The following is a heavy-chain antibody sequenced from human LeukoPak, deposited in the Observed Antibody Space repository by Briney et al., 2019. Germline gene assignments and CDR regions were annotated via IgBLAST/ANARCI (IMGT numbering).Heavy chain of an antibody. CDR2: MY. CDR1: GGPMSSYY. J-gene: IGHJ4*02. V-gene: IGHV4-4*07. CDR3: ASRVGRSQDYFDY. Sequence: SETLSLTCTVSGGPMSSYYWTWIRQPAGKGLEWIGRMYRVTISVDTSKNQFSLNLSSVTAADTAVYYCASRVGRSQDYFDYWGQGTLVTVSS. D-gene: IGHD1-26*01.